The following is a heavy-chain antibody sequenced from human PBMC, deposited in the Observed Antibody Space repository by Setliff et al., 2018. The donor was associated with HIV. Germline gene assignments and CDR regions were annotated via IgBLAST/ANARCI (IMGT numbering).Heavy chain of an antibody. CDR1: GGSISRVGYY. CDR2: ITYSGST. J-gene: IGHJ1*01. D-gene: IGHD6-6*01. CDR3: ASFDLSTTSSAD. V-gene: IGHV4-31*03. Sequence: PSETLSLTCSVSGGSISRVGYYWSWIRQHPGKGLEWIGYITYSGSTYYNPSLMSRVSISPDTSKNQFSLRLYSVTAADTAVYYCASFDLSTTSSADWGQGALVTVSS.